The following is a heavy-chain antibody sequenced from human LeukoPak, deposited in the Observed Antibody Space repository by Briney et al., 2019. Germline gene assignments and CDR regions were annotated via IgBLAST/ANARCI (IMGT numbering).Heavy chain of an antibody. V-gene: IGHV4-59*08. J-gene: IGHJ4*02. CDR2: IRYSGSA. CDR1: GDSISNYY. Sequence: PSETLSLTCTVSGDSISNYYWSWIRQPPGKGLEWIGYIRYSGSANYNPSLRSRVTTSIDTSKNQFFLKLSSVTAADTAVYHCVRLVYDSRGYYFDYWGQGTLVIVSS. D-gene: IGHD3-22*01. CDR3: VRLVYDSRGYYFDY.